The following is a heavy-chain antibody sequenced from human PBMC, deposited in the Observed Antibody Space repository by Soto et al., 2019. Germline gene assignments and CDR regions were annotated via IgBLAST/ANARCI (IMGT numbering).Heavy chain of an antibody. Sequence: EVQLLESGGGLVQPGGSLRLSCAASGFTFSTYTMSWVRQPPGKGLEWVSAVLQTGSSTFYADSVKGRFTISRDNSKNTLYLQMNNLRAEDTVVYYCAKDFTPDGYWDFDYWGQGTLVTVSS. CDR1: GFTFSTYT. V-gene: IGHV3-23*01. D-gene: IGHD4-17*01. CDR3: AKDFTPDGYWDFDY. J-gene: IGHJ4*02. CDR2: VLQTGSST.